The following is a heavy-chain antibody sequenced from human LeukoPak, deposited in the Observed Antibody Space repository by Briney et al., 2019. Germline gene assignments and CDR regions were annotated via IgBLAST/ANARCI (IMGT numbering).Heavy chain of an antibody. CDR3: ARESGYYDSSGYFNNDAFDI. V-gene: IGHV1-2*02. D-gene: IGHD3-22*01. CDR2: INPNSGGT. J-gene: IGHJ3*02. CDR1: GYTFTGYY. Sequence: ASVKVSCKASGYTFTGYYMHWVRQAPGQGLEWMGWINPNSGGTNYAQKFQGRVTMTRDTSISTAYMELSRLRSDDTAVYYCARESGYYDSSGYFNNDAFDIWGQGTMVTVSS.